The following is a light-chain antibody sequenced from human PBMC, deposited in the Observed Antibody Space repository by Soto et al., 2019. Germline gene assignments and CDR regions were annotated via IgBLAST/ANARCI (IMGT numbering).Light chain of an antibody. Sequence: EIVLTQSPGTLSLSPGQRATLSCRASQSVSISYLAWYQQKPGQAPRLLIYGASSRATGIPDRFSGSGSGTDFTLTISRLEPEDFAVYYCQRYGTSRTFGGGTKVEIK. CDR2: GAS. CDR1: QSVSISY. J-gene: IGKJ4*01. V-gene: IGKV3-20*01. CDR3: QRYGTSRT.